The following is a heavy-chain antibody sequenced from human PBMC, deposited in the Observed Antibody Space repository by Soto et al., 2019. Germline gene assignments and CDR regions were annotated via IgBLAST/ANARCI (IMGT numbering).Heavy chain of an antibody. V-gene: IGHV3-23*01. J-gene: IGHJ4*02. CDR1: GFTFSSYA. CDR3: AKEAGVVVIGAGCFDY. D-gene: IGHD2-15*01. Sequence: PGGSLRLSCTTSGFTFSSYAMSWVRQAPGKGLEWVSAISGSGDNTYYADSVKGRFTLSRDNSKNTLYLQMNSLRAEDTAIYYCAKEAGVVVIGAGCFDYWGRGTLVTVPQ. CDR2: ISGSGDNT.